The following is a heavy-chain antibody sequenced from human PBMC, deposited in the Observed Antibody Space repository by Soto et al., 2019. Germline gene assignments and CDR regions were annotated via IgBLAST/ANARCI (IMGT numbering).Heavy chain of an antibody. CDR1: GGTFSSYA. V-gene: IGHV1-69*01. J-gene: IGHJ4*02. CDR2: IIPIFGTA. CDR3: ARARYYYDSSGYHYFDY. Sequence: QVQLVQSGAEVKKPGSSVKVSCKASGGTFSSYAISWVRQAPGQGLEWMGGIIPIFGTANYAQKFQGRVTITADESTSTAYIELSSLRSEDTAVYYCARARYYYDSSGYHYFDYWGQGTLVTVSS. D-gene: IGHD3-22*01.